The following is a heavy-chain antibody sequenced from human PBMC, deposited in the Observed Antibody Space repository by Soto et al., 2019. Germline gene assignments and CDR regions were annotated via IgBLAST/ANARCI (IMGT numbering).Heavy chain of an antibody. Sequence: PSETLSLTCTVSGGSVTNKDYYWTWIRQFPGQGLEWIGYIHYTGRTFYNPSLQSRLVISMDVSKNQFSLMLTSVTAADTAIYYCARDRFFGPPFSWYGMDVWGRGTTVTVSS. J-gene: IGHJ6*02. CDR2: IHYTGRT. V-gene: IGHV4-30-4*01. CDR3: ARDRFFGPPFSWYGMDV. D-gene: IGHD1-20*01. CDR1: GGSVTNKDYY.